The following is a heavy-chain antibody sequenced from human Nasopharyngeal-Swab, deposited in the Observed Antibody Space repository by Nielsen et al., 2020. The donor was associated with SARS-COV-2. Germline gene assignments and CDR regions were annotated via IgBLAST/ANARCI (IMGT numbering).Heavy chain of an antibody. V-gene: IGHV3-49*04. D-gene: IGHD2-15*01. CDR3: TKDSKYCSGVPCYMDG. CDR1: GFDFADSG. CDR2: IRSKRVGGTT. Sequence: GGSLRLYCSGAGFDFADSGVSWVRQAPGKGREWVAFIRSKRVGGTTEYAASVKGRFPISRDDSERLAYLHMDNLKTEDTALYFCTKDSKYCSGVPCYMDGWGQGTLVTVSS. J-gene: IGHJ4*02.